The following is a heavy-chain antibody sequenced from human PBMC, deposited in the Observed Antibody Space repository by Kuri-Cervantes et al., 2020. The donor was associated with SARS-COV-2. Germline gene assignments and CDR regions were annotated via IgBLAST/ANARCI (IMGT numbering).Heavy chain of an antibody. V-gene: IGHV3-7*01. J-gene: IGHJ4*02. Sequence: LSLTCAASGFTFSTFAMSWVRQAPGKGLEWVANIKQDGSEKYYVDSVKGRFTISRDNAKNSLYLQMNSLRAEDTAVYYCARWGVYYFDYWGQGTLVTVSS. CDR2: IKQDGSEK. CDR3: ARWGVYYFDY. D-gene: IGHD3-16*01. CDR1: GFTFSTFA.